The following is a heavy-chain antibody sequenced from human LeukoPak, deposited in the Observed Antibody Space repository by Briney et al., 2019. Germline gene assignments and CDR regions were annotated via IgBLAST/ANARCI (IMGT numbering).Heavy chain of an antibody. D-gene: IGHD2-15*01. V-gene: IGHV3-66*02. Sequence: GGSLRLSCSASGFTVSTNYMSWVRQAPGKGLEWVSVIYSGGNTYYADSVKGRFTISRDNSKNTMYLQMNSLRPEDTAVYYCARRPTCSGGSCYSGFDYWGQGTLVTVSS. J-gene: IGHJ4*02. CDR3: ARRPTCSGGSCYSGFDY. CDR2: IYSGGNT. CDR1: GFTVSTNY.